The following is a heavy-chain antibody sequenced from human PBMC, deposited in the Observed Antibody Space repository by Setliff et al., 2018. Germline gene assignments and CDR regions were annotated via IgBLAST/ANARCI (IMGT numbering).Heavy chain of an antibody. V-gene: IGHV5-51*01. CDR3: ARGYDSGGWNY. J-gene: IGHJ4*02. CDR2: IHPADYDT. CDR1: GYTFSDYW. D-gene: IGHD3-22*01. Sequence: GESLKISCRGSGYTFSDYWIGWVRQMPGKGLEWMGIIHPADYDTRYSPSLQGQVTFSAERSISTAHLQWDSLKASDTAMYYCARGYDSGGWNYLGQGTLVTVSS.